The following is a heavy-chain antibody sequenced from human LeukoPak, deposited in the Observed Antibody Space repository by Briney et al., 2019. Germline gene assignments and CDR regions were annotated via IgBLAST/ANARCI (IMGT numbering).Heavy chain of an antibody. Sequence: GGSLRLSCAASGFTFSSYWMHWVRQVPGKGLVWVSRISSDGSTTTYADSVKGRFTISRDNAKNTLSLQMSSLRAEDTAIYYCVRDRGTYRPIDYWGQGTLVTVSS. CDR1: GFTFSSYW. CDR2: ISSDGSTT. CDR3: VRDRGTYRPIDY. D-gene: IGHD1-26*01. V-gene: IGHV3-74*01. J-gene: IGHJ4*02.